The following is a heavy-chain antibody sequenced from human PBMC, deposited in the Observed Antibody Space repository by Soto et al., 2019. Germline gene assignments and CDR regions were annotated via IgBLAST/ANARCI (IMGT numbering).Heavy chain of an antibody. J-gene: IGHJ2*01. CDR3: ARDYDVNTAVDYWYFDL. D-gene: IGHD5-18*01. Sequence: QVQLQESGPRLVTPSETLTLTCSLSGGSITNHYWGWIRQPPGKGLEFIGRIYPSGRAHYNPSLQSRDTMSVDTSKNQFCLKVNSVTAADTAIYYCARDYDVNTAVDYWYFDLWGRGTLVTVSS. CDR2: IYPSGRA. V-gene: IGHV4-4*07. CDR1: GGSITNHY.